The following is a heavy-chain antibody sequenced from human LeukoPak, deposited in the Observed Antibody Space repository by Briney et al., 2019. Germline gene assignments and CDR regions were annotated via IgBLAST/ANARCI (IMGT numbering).Heavy chain of an antibody. D-gene: IGHD3-22*01. CDR2: ISGSGGST. CDR1: GFIFSNYG. CDR3: ARDGGGYYYDSSGPPGV. J-gene: IGHJ3*01. V-gene: IGHV3-23*01. Sequence: GGSLRLSCAASGFIFSNYGMAWVRQAPGKGLEWVSGISGSGGSTYYADSVKGRFTISRDNAKNSLYLQMNSLRAEDTAVYYCARDGGGYYYDSSGPPGVWGQGTMVTVSS.